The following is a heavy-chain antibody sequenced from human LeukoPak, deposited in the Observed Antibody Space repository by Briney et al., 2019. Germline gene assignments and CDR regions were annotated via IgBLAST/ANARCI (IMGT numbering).Heavy chain of an antibody. V-gene: IGHV4-34*01. CDR1: GGSFSGYY. D-gene: IGHD3-3*01. CDR2: INHSGST. J-gene: IGHJ3*02. CDR3: ARGGPSRITIFGVDNPYSDI. Sequence: RTSETLSLTCAVYGGSFSGYYWSWIRQPPGKGLEWIGEINHSGSTNYNPSLKSRVTMSVETSKTQFSLRLSSVTAADTAIYYCARGGPSRITIFGVDNPYSDIWGQGTMVTVSS.